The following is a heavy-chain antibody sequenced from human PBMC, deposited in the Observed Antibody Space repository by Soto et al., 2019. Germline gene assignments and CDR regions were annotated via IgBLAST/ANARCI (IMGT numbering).Heavy chain of an antibody. CDR1: GGSISSSSYY. D-gene: IGHD1-20*01. CDR3: ARRASNWRAPPPYNWFDP. Sequence: PSETLSLTCTVSGGSISSSSYYWGWIRQPPGKGLEWIGSIYYSGSTYYNPSLKSRVTISVDTSKNQFSLKLSSVTAADTAVYYCARRASNWRAPPPYNWFDPWGQGTLVTVSS. CDR2: IYYSGST. J-gene: IGHJ5*02. V-gene: IGHV4-39*01.